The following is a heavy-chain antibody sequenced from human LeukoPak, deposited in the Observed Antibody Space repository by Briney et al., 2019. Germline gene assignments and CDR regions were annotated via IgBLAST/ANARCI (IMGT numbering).Heavy chain of an antibody. V-gene: IGHV3-74*01. CDR1: GFAFSDSR. CDR2: ITRDRSST. Sequence: PGGSLRLSCVASGFAFSDSRLHWVRQAPGKGLEWVSRITRDRSSTAYADSVKGRFTVSRDNARTTLYLQMNSLRVEDTAVYFCAKSRRDFWGQGTLVTVSS. CDR3: AKSRRDF. J-gene: IGHJ4*02.